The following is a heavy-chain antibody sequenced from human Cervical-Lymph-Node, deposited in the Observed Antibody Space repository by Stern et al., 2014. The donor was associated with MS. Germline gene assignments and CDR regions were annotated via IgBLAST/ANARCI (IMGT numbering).Heavy chain of an antibody. J-gene: IGHJ5*02. Sequence: QVQLVQSGPGLVKPSETLSLTCTVSGGSIRSYYWSWIRQPPGKGLEWLGDIYYSGSTDYNPSLKSRVTMSVDTPKNQFSLKLSSVTAADTAVYFCARSSYYYGSGTWFDPWGQGTLVTVSS. D-gene: IGHD3-10*01. CDR3: ARSSYYYGSGTWFDP. CDR2: IYYSGST. V-gene: IGHV4-59*01. CDR1: GGSIRSYY.